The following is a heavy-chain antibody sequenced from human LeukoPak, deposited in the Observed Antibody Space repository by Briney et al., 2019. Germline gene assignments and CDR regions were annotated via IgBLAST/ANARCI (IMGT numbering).Heavy chain of an antibody. J-gene: IGHJ6*03. CDR3: ARGGYSYGYYYYYYYMDV. V-gene: IGHV3-30*04. CDR1: GFTFSSYA. CDR2: ISYDGSNK. Sequence: GSLRLSCAASGFTFSSYAMHWVRQAPGKGLEWVAVISYDGSNKYYADSVKGRFTISRDNSKNTLYLQMNSLRAEDTAVYYCARGGYSYGYYYYYYYMDVWGKGTTVTVSS. D-gene: IGHD5-18*01.